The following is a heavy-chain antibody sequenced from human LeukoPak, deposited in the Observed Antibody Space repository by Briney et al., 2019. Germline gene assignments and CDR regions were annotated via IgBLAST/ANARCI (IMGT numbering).Heavy chain of an antibody. CDR3: ARDVGSGGGTFPTYHFDF. Sequence: SETLSLTSTVSGGSISSYYWDWIRQPAGKGLEWIGRIYSSGDTNYNPSLKSRVTMSVDTSKNQFSLRLSSLTAADTAVYYCARDVGSGGGTFPTYHFDFWGQGTLVTVSS. D-gene: IGHD3-10*01. V-gene: IGHV4-4*07. CDR1: GGSISSYY. CDR2: IYSSGDT. J-gene: IGHJ4*02.